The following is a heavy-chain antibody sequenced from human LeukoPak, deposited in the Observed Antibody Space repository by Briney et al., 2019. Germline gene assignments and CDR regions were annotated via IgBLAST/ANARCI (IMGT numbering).Heavy chain of an antibody. J-gene: IGHJ5*02. V-gene: IGHV4-34*01. D-gene: IGHD3-3*01. CDR1: GGSFSGYY. CDR3: ARGPRARLRFLEWLSWFDP. CDR2: INHSGST. Sequence: PSETLSLTCAVYGGSFSGYYWSWIRQPPGKGLEWIGEINHSGSTNYNPSLKSRVTISVDTSKNQFSLKLSSVTAADTAVYYCARGPRARLRFLEWLSWFDPWGQGTLVTVSS.